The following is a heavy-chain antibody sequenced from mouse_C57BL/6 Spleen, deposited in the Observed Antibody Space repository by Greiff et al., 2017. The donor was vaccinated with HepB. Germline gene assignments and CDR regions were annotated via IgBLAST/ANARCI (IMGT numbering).Heavy chain of an antibody. CDR3: ARSDYGSSYVPSFDY. Sequence: QVHVKQSGAELARPGASVKLSCKASGYTFTSYGISWVKQRTGQGLEWIGEIYPRSGNTYYNEKFKGKATLTADKSSSTAYMELRSLTSEDSAVYFCARSDYGSSYVPSFDYWGQGTTRTVSS. D-gene: IGHD1-1*01. CDR1: GYTFTSYG. CDR2: IYPRSGNT. V-gene: IGHV1-81*01. J-gene: IGHJ2*01.